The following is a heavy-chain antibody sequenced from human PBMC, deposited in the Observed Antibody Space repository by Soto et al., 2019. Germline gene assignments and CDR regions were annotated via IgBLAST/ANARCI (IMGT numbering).Heavy chain of an antibody. V-gene: IGHV3-23*01. CDR3: ATRRQQLTIHYYYGMDV. CDR1: GFTFSSYA. J-gene: IGHJ6*02. Sequence: EVHLLESGGALVQPGGSLRLSCAASGFTFSSYAMSWVRQAPGNGPEWVSAISGSGGDTYYADSVKGRFTISRDNSKNTLYLQMNSLRADDTAVYYCATRRQQLTIHYYYGMDVWGQGTTVTVSS. CDR2: ISGSGGDT. D-gene: IGHD3-9*01.